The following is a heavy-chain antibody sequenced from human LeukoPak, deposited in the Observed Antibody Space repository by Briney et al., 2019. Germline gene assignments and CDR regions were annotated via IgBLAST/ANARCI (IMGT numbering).Heavy chain of an antibody. J-gene: IGHJ4*02. CDR2: ISYDGGNK. Sequence: GRSLRLSCAASGFTFSSYGMHWVRQAPGKGLEWAAVISYDGGNKYYADSVKGRFTISRDNSKNTLYLQMNSLRAEDTAVYYCAKHGRGFAYCSSTSCYFDYWGQGTLVTVSS. CDR3: AKHGRGFAYCSSTSCYFDY. D-gene: IGHD2-2*01. CDR1: GFTFSSYG. V-gene: IGHV3-30*18.